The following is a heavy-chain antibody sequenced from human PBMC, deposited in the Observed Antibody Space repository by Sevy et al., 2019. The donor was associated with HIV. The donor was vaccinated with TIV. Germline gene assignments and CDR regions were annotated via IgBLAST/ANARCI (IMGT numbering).Heavy chain of an antibody. CDR1: GFSFSNYW. Sequence: GGSLRLSCAASGFSFSNYWMSWVRQAPGKGLEWVANIKRDGSERYYVAYVKGRFTISSDNANTSLYLQMHRQRAEDTAVYYCAGDGGSASCVGGLDVWGQGTTVTVSS. CDR2: IKRDGSER. D-gene: IGHD2-15*01. V-gene: IGHV3-7*03. CDR3: AGDGGSASCVGGLDV. J-gene: IGHJ6*02.